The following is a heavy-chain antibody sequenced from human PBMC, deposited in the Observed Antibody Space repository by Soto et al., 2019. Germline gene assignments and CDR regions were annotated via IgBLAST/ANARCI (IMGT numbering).Heavy chain of an antibody. J-gene: IGHJ6*02. V-gene: IGHV3-23*01. CDR1: GFTFSNYA. Sequence: GVSLRLSCAASGFTFSNYAMSWVRQAPGKGLEWVSGLSDGGGSTFYADSVKGRFTISRDNAKNTLYLQMDSLRAADTAVYYCARGHTTNWYYYYFGMDVWGQGTTVTVSS. D-gene: IGHD1-1*01. CDR3: ARGHTTNWYYYYFGMDV. CDR2: LSDGGGST.